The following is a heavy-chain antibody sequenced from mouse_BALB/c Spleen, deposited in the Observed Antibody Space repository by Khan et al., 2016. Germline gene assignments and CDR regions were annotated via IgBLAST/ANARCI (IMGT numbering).Heavy chain of an antibody. Sequence: EVQLVESGGGLVQPGGSLNLSCAASGFDFSRYWMSWARQAPGKGQEWIGEINPGSSTINYTPSLKDKFIISRDNAKNTLYLQMSKVRSEDTALYDCARLGITTGDAMDYWGQGTSVTVSS. D-gene: IGHD2-4*01. CDR3: ARLGITTGDAMDY. CDR1: GFDFSRYW. J-gene: IGHJ4*01. CDR2: INPGSSTI. V-gene: IGHV4-2*02.